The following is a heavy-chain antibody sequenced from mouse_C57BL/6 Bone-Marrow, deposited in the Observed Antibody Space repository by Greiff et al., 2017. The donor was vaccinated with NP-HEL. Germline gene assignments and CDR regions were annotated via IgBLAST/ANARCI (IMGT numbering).Heavy chain of an antibody. CDR1: GYTFTSYW. CDR3: ARLGEADYFDY. Sequence: VKLQQPGAELVKPGASVKLSCKASGYTFTSYWMHWVKQRPGQGLEWIGMIHPNSGSTNYNEKFKSKATLTVDKASSTAYMQLSSLTSEDSAVYDGARLGEADYFDYWGQGTTLTVSS. CDR2: IHPNSGST. J-gene: IGHJ2*01. V-gene: IGHV1-64*01.